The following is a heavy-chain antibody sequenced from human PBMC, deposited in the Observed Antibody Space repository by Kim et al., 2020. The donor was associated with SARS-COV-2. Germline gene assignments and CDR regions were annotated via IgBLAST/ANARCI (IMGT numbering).Heavy chain of an antibody. D-gene: IGHD3-3*01. Sequence: ASVKVSCKASGYTFTSYYMHWVRQAPGQGLEWMGIINPSGGSTSYAQKFQGRVTMTRDTSTSTVYMELSSLRSEDTAVYYCARGVTIFGVVTLRAFDIWGQGTMVTVSS. CDR2: INPSGGST. CDR1: GYTFTSYY. V-gene: IGHV1-46*01. J-gene: IGHJ3*02. CDR3: ARGVTIFGVVTLRAFDI.